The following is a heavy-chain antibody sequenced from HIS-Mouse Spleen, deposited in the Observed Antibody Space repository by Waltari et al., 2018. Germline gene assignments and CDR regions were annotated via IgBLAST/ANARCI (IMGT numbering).Heavy chain of an antibody. D-gene: IGHD1-1*01. CDR1: GGPISSYY. V-gene: IGHV4-59*01. CDR2: IYYSGST. J-gene: IGHJ4*02. CDR3: AREGLERYYFDY. Sequence: QVQLQESGPGLVKPSETLSLTCTVPGGPISSYYWSWIRQPPGKGLEWIGYIYYSGSTNYNPSLKSRVTISVDTSKNQFSLKLSSVTAADTAVYYCAREGLERYYFDYWGQGTLVTVSS.